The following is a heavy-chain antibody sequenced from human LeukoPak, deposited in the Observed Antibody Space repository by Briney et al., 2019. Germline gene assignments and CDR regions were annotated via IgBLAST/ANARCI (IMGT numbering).Heavy chain of an antibody. CDR2: INPNSGGT. V-gene: IGHV1-2*02. CDR1: GCTFTGYY. CDR3: ARAGRSGYYYFDY. D-gene: IGHD3-3*01. Sequence: GASVKVSCKASGCTFTGYYIHWVRQAPGQGLEWMGWINPNSGGTNYALKFQGRVTMTRDTSSSTAYMELSRLRSDDTALYFCARAGRSGYYYFDYWGQGTLVTVSS. J-gene: IGHJ4*02.